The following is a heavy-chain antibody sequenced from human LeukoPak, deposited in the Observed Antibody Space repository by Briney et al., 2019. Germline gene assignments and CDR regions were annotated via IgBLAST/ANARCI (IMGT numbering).Heavy chain of an antibody. V-gene: IGHV4-39*01. D-gene: IGHD1-20*01. CDR3: ARRITGTTSDSFDY. CDR2: ISHSGST. CDR1: GGSISSSSYF. J-gene: IGHJ4*02. Sequence: SETLSLTCTVFGGSISSSSYFWGWIRQPAGKRLEWIGSISHSGSTYYDPSLKSRITISVDTSKNQFSLKVRSVTAADTAVYYCARRITGTTSDSFDYWGQGILVTVSS.